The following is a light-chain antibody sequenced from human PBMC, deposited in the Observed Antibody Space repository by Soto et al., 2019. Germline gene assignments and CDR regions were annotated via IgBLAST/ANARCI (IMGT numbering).Light chain of an antibody. V-gene: IGKV3-20*01. CDR1: QTVSDNY. Sequence: EIVLTQSPGALSLSPGERATLSCRASQTVSDNYLAWYQQKPGQAPRLLIYGASTRATGIPDSFSGSGSGTDFTLTISRLEPEDFEVYYCQQYGGSPRVSFGGGTKVEIK. J-gene: IGKJ4*01. CDR2: GAS. CDR3: QQYGGSPRVS.